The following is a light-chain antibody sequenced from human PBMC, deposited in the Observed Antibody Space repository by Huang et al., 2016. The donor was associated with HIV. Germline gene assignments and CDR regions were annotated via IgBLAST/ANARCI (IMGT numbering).Light chain of an antibody. J-gene: IGKJ4*01. CDR2: DAS. CDR1: QDISNY. CDR3: QQYNDLPLT. V-gene: IGKV1-33*01. Sequence: DIQMTQSPPSLSASVGDRVTITCQASQDISNYLNWYQQKPGKAPKFLIYDASNLESGVPSMFSGSGYGTNFTCTISSLQPEDIGTYYCQQYNDLPLTFGGGTKVEIK.